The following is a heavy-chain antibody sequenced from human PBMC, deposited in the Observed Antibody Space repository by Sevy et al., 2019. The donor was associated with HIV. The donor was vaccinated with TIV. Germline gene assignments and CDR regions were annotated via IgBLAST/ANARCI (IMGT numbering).Heavy chain of an antibody. V-gene: IGHV1-2*02. J-gene: IGHJ4*02. Sequence: ASVKVSCKASGYTFTDYYMQWVRQAPGQGLEWMGWINPNSGGTNYPQKFQGRVTMTRDTSISTVYMELSGLRSDDTAVYYCGRYDSDYFDYWGQGTLVTVSS. CDR2: INPNSGGT. CDR1: GYTFTDYY. D-gene: IGHD1-1*01. CDR3: GRYDSDYFDY.